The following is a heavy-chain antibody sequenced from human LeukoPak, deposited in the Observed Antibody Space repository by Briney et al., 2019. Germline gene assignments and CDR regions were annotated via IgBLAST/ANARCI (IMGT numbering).Heavy chain of an antibody. CDR3: ARDKSGTFDY. D-gene: IGHD3-10*01. Sequence: GGSLRLSCAASGFTFSSYWMDWVRQVPGKWLVWVSRINSDESSTNYADSVKGRFTISRDNPKNTLYLKMNSLRAEDTAVYYCARDKSGTFDYWGQGTLVTVSS. CDR2: INSDESST. V-gene: IGHV3-74*01. J-gene: IGHJ4*02. CDR1: GFTFSSYW.